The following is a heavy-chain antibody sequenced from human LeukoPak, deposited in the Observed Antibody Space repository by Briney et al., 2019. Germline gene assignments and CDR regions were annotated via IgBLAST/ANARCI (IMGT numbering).Heavy chain of an antibody. D-gene: IGHD3-22*01. CDR3: ARLSDRSAYYWAFDS. Sequence: SGTLSLTCGVSGGSISNTNWWTLVRQPPGKGLEWIGEVNLQGSTNYNPSLKSRVAISVDKSENHISLKLSSVTAADTAVYFCARLSDRSAYYWAFDSWGQGTLVTVSS. V-gene: IGHV4-4*02. J-gene: IGHJ4*02. CDR2: VNLQGST. CDR1: GGSISNTNW.